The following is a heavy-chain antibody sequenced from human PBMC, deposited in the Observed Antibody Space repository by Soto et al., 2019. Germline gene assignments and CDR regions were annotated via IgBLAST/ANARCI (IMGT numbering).Heavy chain of an antibody. D-gene: IGHD2-15*01. CDR1: GYTFTSYG. CDR3: ARVFGDSRGLDFFPPPPGY. V-gene: IGHV1-18*01. Sequence: ASVKVSCKASGYTFTSYGISWVRQAPGQGLEWMGWISAYNGNTNYAQKLQGRVTMTTDTSTSTAYMELRSLRSDHTAVYYFARVFGDSRGLDFFPPPPGYWGQGTLVTVSS. CDR2: ISAYNGNT. J-gene: IGHJ4*02.